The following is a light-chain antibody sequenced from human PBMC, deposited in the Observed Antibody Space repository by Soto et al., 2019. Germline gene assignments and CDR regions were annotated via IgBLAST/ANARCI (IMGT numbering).Light chain of an antibody. CDR2: DTS. J-gene: IGKJ4*01. Sequence: VVTQSPPTLSLSPGERATLSCRTSLSVSNYLAWYQQKPGQAPRLLIYDTSTRATGVPARFSGSRSGPEFTLTINSLQSEDFAIYYCQPYNNWPLTFGGGTKVDIK. CDR1: LSVSNY. V-gene: IGKV3-15*01. CDR3: QPYNNWPLT.